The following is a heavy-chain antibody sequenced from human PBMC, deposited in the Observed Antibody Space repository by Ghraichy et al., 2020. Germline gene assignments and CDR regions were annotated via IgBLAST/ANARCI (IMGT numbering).Heavy chain of an antibody. V-gene: IGHV4-61*02. CDR2: IYTSGST. CDR1: GGSISSGSYY. J-gene: IGHJ6*03. CDR3: AGWSGLYCSSTSCYILSYYYYYYMDV. Sequence: SETLSLTCTVSGGSISSGSYYWSWIRQPAGKGLEWIGRIYTSGSTNYNPSLKSRVTISVDTSKNQFSLKLSSVTTADTAVYYCAGWSGLYCSSTSCYILSYYYYYYMDVWGKGTTVTVSS. D-gene: IGHD2-2*02.